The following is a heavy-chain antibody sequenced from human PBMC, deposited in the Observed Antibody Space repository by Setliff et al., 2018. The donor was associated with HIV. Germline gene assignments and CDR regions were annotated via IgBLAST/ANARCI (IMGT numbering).Heavy chain of an antibody. CDR1: GDSIISSRNF. Sequence: PSETLSLTCTVSGDSIISSRNFWGWIRQPPGKGLEWIGNIHSSGSTYCNPSLKSRVFISVDLSINQFSLKLHSVTAADTAVYYCASGEDSGTYGEPYDSWGQGALVTVSS. CDR3: ASGEDSGTYGEPYDS. CDR2: IHSSGST. D-gene: IGHD1-26*01. V-gene: IGHV4-39*01. J-gene: IGHJ4*02.